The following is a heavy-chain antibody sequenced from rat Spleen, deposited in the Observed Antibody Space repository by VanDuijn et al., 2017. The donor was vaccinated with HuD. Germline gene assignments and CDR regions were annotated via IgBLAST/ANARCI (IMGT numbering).Heavy chain of an antibody. CDR3: ATQIYYYSAPFDH. CDR2: ISPSGGST. D-gene: IGHD1-1*01. Sequence: EVQLVESGGGLVQPGRSLQLSCAASGFTFSNYYMAWVRQAPTKGLEWVASISPSGGSTYYRDSVKGRFTISRDNAKSTLYLQMDSLRSEDTATYYCATQIYYYSAPFDHWGQGVMVTVSS. CDR1: GFTFSNYY. J-gene: IGHJ2*01. V-gene: IGHV5S23*01.